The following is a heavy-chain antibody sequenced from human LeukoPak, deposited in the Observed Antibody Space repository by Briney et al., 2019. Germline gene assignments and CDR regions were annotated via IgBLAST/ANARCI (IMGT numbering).Heavy chain of an antibody. D-gene: IGHD5/OR15-5a*01. J-gene: IGHJ4*02. CDR1: GFTFSSYA. V-gene: IGHV3-23*01. CDR3: AKGCLRDLTLRVLDY. CDR2: ISDSGSTT. Sequence: GGSLRLSCAASGFTFSSYAMNWVRQAPGKGLEWVSAISDSGSTTYYADSVKGRFTISRDNSKNTLYLQMNSLRAEDTAVYYCAKGCLRDLTLRVLDYWGQGTLVTVSS.